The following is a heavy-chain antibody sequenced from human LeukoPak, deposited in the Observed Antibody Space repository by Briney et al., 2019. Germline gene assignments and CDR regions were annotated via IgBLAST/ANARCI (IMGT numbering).Heavy chain of an antibody. Sequence: ASETLSLTCAVSGGSINSGDYSWSWIRQPPGKGLEWIGYIYHSGSTYYNPSLKSRVTISVDTSKNQFSLKLSSVTAADTAVYYCVSGGYFDYWGQGTLVTVSS. V-gene: IGHV4-30-2*01. D-gene: IGHD3-10*01. CDR3: VSGGYFDY. CDR2: IYHSGST. CDR1: GGSINSGDYS. J-gene: IGHJ4*02.